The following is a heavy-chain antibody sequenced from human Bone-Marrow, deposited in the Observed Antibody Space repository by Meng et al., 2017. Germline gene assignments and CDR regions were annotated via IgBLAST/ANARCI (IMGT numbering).Heavy chain of an antibody. J-gene: IGHJ4*02. CDR3: ARGVVTTGLGHYYYDY. V-gene: IGHV3-30*04. CDR1: GFTFSSYA. D-gene: IGHD4-23*01. Sequence: GGSLRLSCAASGFTFSSYAMHWVRQAPGKGLEWVAVISYDGSNKYYADSVKGRFTISRDNAKSSLYLQMDSLRAEDTAVYYCARGVVTTGLGHYYYDYWGQGTLVTVSS. CDR2: ISYDGSNK.